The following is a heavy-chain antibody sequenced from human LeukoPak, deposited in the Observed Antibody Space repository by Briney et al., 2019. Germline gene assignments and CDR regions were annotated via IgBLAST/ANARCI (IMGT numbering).Heavy chain of an antibody. CDR1: GWSFNDFY. CDR2: INARGDT. Sequence: SETLSLTCAVYGWSFNDFYWNWLRQPPGKGLEWIGEINARGDTNYNPSLKSRVTISVDTSKNQFSLSLSSMSASDTAVYYCARGQVPAARGHNWFDPWGQGTLVTVSS. V-gene: IGHV4-34*01. J-gene: IGHJ5*02. D-gene: IGHD2-2*01. CDR3: ARGQVPAARGHNWFDP.